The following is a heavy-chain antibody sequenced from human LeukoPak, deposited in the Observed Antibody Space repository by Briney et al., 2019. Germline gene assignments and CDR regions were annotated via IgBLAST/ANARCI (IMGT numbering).Heavy chain of an antibody. CDR2: ILFSGST. D-gene: IGHD3-3*01. CDR3: ARHRRYYDDYIDY. CDR1: GASVNSSSFY. V-gene: IGHV4-39*01. J-gene: IGHJ4*02. Sequence: SETLSLTCSVSGASVNSSSFYWGWIRQSPGKGLEWIAHILFSGSTQYSPSLKSRVTISIDTSKSQFFLKLTSVSAADTAVYYCARHRRYYDDYIDYWGRGTLVVVSS.